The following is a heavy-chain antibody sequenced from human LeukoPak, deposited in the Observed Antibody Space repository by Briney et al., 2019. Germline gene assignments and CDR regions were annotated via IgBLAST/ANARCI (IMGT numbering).Heavy chain of an antibody. CDR3: ARAEVRGVRRGDDY. V-gene: IGHV4-30-4*08. Sequence: SQTLSLTCTVSGGSISSGDYYWSWIRQPPGKGLEWIGYIYYSGSTYYNPSLKSRVTISVDTSKNQFSLKLSSVTAADTAVYYCARAEVRGVRRGDDYWGQGTLSPSPQ. CDR1: GGSISSGDYY. CDR2: IYYSGST. D-gene: IGHD3-10*01. J-gene: IGHJ4*02.